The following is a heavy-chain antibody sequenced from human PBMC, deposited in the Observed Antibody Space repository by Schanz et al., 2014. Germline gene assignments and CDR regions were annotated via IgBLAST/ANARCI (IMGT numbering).Heavy chain of an antibody. CDR2: ITYDGSNK. J-gene: IGHJ4*02. D-gene: IGHD2-2*01. Sequence: QVELVESGGGVVQPGRSLRLSCAASGFTFSRHAMHWVRQAAGKGLEWVAAITYDGSNKYYAESVKGRFAISRDNSKDTLYLQMNSLRTEDTAVYYCIRGDIMVVPVAHFWGQGILVTVSS. V-gene: IGHV3-30*09. CDR3: IRGDIMVVPVAHF. CDR1: GFTFSRHA.